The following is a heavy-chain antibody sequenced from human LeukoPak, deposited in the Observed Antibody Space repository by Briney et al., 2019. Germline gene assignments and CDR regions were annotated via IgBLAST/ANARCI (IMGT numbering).Heavy chain of an antibody. J-gene: IGHJ5*02. CDR1: GGSIRSDTYY. V-gene: IGHV4-39*01. D-gene: IGHD3-10*01. CDR3: ARRPGRGRFDP. CDR2: IYYTGNT. Sequence: SETLSLTCTVSGGSIRSDTYYWGWIRQPPGKGLEWIGSIYYTGNTYLNPSLKSRVTIFVDRSKNQFSLNLTSMTASDTAVYFCARRPGRGRFDPWGHGTLVTVSS.